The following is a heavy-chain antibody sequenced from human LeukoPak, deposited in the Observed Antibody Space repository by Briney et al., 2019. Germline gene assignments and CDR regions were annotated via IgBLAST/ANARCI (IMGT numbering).Heavy chain of an antibody. CDR1: GFTVSRNY. V-gene: IGHV3-53*01. Sequence: GGSLRLSCAASGFTVSRNYMSWVRQAPGKGLEWVSVIYSGGYTYYADSVKGRFTISRDNSKYTLYLQMNSLRAEDTAMYYCARGDYYGSGSFYFDYWGQGTLVTVSS. D-gene: IGHD3-10*01. CDR3: ARGDYYGSGSFYFDY. J-gene: IGHJ4*02. CDR2: IYSGGYT.